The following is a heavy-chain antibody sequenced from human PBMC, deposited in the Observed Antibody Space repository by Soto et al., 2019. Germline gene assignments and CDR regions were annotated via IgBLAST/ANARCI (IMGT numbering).Heavy chain of an antibody. V-gene: IGHV1-69*02. J-gene: IGHJ4*02. D-gene: IGHD3-10*01. CDR1: GDTFTFYS. Sequence: QVQLVQSGAEVKKPGSSVRVYCKASGDTFTFYSINWVRQAPGLGLERMGSINPILSLSNYAQRFQGRVTMTADKSTSTAYMELSSLRSEDTAMYYCASSYGSGYRAFDYWGQGDLVTVSS. CDR2: INPILSLS. CDR3: ASSYGSGYRAFDY.